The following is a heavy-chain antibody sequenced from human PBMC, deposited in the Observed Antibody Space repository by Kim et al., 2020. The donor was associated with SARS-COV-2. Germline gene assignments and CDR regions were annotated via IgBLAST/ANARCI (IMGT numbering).Heavy chain of an antibody. Sequence: SETLSLTCAVSGGSISSGGYSWSWIRQPPGKGLEWIGYIYHSGSTYYNPSLKSRVTISVDRSKNQFSLKLSSVTAADTAVYYCARSTAPSVGATYFDYWGQGTLVTVSS. V-gene: IGHV4-30-2*01. CDR2: IYHSGST. CDR1: GGSISSGGYS. J-gene: IGHJ4*02. D-gene: IGHD1-26*01. CDR3: ARSTAPSVGATYFDY.